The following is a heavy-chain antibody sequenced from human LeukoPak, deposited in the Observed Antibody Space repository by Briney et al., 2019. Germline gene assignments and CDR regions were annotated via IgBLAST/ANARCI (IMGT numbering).Heavy chain of an antibody. J-gene: IGHJ4*02. CDR3: ARGLSGYYFDY. Sequence: PGGFLRLSCAASGFTFSSYSMNWVRQAPGKGLEWVSSISSSSSYIYYADSVKGRFTISRDNAKNSLHLQMNSLRAEDTAVYYCARGLSGYYFDYWGQGTLVTVSS. CDR1: GFTFSSYS. D-gene: IGHD3-16*02. CDR2: ISSSSSYI. V-gene: IGHV3-21*01.